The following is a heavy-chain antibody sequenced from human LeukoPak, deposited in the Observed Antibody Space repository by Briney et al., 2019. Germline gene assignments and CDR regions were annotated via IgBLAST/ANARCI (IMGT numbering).Heavy chain of an antibody. CDR3: ARRDEWDLLNAFDI. V-gene: IGHV4-39*01. J-gene: IGHJ3*02. Sequence: SETLSLTCTVSGGSISSSNYYWVWIRQPPGKGLEWIGSVFYSGSTYYTPSLKSRVTISVDTSKNMFSLKLSSVTAADTAVYYCARRDEWDLLNAFDIWGQGTRVTVFS. CDR1: GGSISSSNYY. D-gene: IGHD1-26*01. CDR2: VFYSGST.